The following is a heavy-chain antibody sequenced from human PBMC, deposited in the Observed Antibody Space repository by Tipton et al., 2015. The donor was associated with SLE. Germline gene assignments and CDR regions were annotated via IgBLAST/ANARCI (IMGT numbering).Heavy chain of an antibody. D-gene: IGHD3-3*01. V-gene: IGHV3-53*01. Sequence: QLVQSGGGLVQPGGSLRLSCAAFGFNVNSNYMTWVRQAPGKGLEWVSVIHSGGGTYYADSVKGRFTISRDNSKNTLYLQMNSLRAEDTAVYYCAKSTDFWSGYKTGMDVWGQGTTVTVSS. CDR1: GFNVNSNY. CDR3: AKSTDFWSGYKTGMDV. J-gene: IGHJ6*02. CDR2: IHSGGGT.